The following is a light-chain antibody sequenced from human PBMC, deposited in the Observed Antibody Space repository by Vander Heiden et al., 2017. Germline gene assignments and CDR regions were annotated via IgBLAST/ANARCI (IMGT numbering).Light chain of an antibody. CDR3: QSYDRSLSGWA. CDR2: VNN. Sequence: QSDLTHPPSVSGAPGQRVTIPCTGSGSNIGAGYDVHWFQQHPGAPPKLLIFVNNNRPSGVPDRFSGSKSGTSASLAISGLQPEDEAHYYCQSYDRSLSGWAFGGGTKLTVL. CDR1: GSNIGAGYD. V-gene: IGLV1-40*01. J-gene: IGLJ2*01.